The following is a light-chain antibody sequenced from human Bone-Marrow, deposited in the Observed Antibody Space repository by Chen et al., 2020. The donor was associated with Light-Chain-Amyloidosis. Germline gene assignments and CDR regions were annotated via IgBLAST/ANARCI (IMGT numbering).Light chain of an antibody. V-gene: IGLV3-25*03. CDR3: QSADSSGTYEVI. J-gene: IGLJ2*01. CDR1: DLPTKY. Sequence: SYELTQPPSVSVSPGQTARITCSGDDLPTKYAYWYQQKPGQAPVLVIHRDTVRPSGISERFSGSSSGTPATLTISGVQAEDEADYHWQSADSSGTYEVIFGGGTTLTVL. CDR2: RDT.